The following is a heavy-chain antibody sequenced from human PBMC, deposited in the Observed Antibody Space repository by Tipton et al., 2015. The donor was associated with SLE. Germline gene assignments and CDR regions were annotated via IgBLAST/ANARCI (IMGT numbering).Heavy chain of an antibody. Sequence: SLRLSCAASGFTFSSYGMHWVRQAPGKGLEWVAVIWYDGSNKYYADSVKGRFTISRDNSKNTLYLQMNSLRAEDTAVYYCAKQLTVTTGFDYWGQGTLVTVSS. CDR3: AKQLTVTTGFDY. CDR2: IWYDGSNK. CDR1: GFTFSSYG. V-gene: IGHV3-33*06. J-gene: IGHJ4*02. D-gene: IGHD4-17*01.